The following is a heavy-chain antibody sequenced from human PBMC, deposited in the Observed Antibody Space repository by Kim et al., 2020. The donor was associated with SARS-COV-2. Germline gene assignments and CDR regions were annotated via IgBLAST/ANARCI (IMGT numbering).Heavy chain of an antibody. J-gene: IGHJ6*03. CDR2: IGTAGDT. Sequence: GGSLRLSCAASGFTFSSYDMHWVRQATGKGLEWVSTIGTAGDTYYPGSVKGRFTISRENAKNSLCLQMNSLRAGDTAVYYCARIGYYYDSSGYRTYYYYYMDVWGKGTTVTVSS. CDR1: GFTFSSYD. V-gene: IGHV3-13*01. CDR3: ARIGYYYDSSGYRTYYYYYMDV. D-gene: IGHD3-22*01.